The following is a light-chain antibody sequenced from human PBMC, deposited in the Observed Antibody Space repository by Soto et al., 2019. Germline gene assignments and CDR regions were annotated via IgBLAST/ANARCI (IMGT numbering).Light chain of an antibody. CDR2: EVT. J-gene: IGLJ3*02. CDR3: SSFASSNTWV. Sequence: QSAPTQPPSASGSPGQSVTISCTGTSSDVGAYNYVSWYQQHAGKAPKLVIYEVTKRPSGVPDRFSGSKSANTASLTVSGLQAADEADYYCSSFASSNTWVFGGGTKLTVL. V-gene: IGLV2-8*01. CDR1: SSDVGAYNY.